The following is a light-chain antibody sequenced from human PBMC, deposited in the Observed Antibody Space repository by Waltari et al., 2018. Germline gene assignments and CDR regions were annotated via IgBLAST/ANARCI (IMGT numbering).Light chain of an antibody. V-gene: IGKV3-15*01. CDR2: GAS. J-gene: IGKJ4*01. CDR3: QQYNNWPLT. Sequence: EIVLTQSPATLSVSPGERATLSCRASQSGSSNLAWYQQKRGQAPRLLIYGASTRATGIPARFSGSGSGTEFTLTISSMQSEDFAVYYCQQYNNWPLTVGGGTKVEIK. CDR1: QSGSSN.